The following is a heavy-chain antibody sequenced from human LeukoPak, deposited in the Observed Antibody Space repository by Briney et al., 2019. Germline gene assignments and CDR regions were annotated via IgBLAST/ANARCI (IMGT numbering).Heavy chain of an antibody. J-gene: IGHJ4*02. Sequence: ASVKVSCKASGYTFTSYAMHWVRQAPGQGLEWMGLINTNTGNPTYAQGFTGRFVFSLDTSVSTAYLQISSLKAEDTAVYYCARVDYYDSSGYHRDDYWGQGTLVTVSS. CDR2: INTNTGNP. D-gene: IGHD3-22*01. CDR1: GYTFTSYA. V-gene: IGHV7-4-1*02. CDR3: ARVDYYDSSGYHRDDY.